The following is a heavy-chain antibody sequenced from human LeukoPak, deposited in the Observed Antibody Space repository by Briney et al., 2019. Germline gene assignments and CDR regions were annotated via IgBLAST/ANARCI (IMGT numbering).Heavy chain of an antibody. Sequence: ASVKVSCKASGYTFTSYDINWVRQATGQGLEWMGWMNPNSGNTGYAQKFQGRVTMTRNTSISTAYMKLSSLRSEDTAVYYCARGRQWLVLGNVNNWFDPWGQGTLVTVSS. CDR2: MNPNSGNT. J-gene: IGHJ5*02. CDR1: GYTFTSYD. CDR3: ARGRQWLVLGNVNNWFDP. V-gene: IGHV1-8*01. D-gene: IGHD6-19*01.